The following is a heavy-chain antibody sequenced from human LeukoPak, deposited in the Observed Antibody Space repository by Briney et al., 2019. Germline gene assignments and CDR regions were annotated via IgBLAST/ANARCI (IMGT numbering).Heavy chain of an antibody. CDR2: IIPIFGTA. Sequence: SVKVPCKASGGTFSSYAISWVRQAPGQGLEWMGGIIPIFGTANYAQKFQGRVTITTDESTSTAYMELSSLRSEDTAVYYCARESSVAGNYYYYYMDVWGKGTTVTVSS. D-gene: IGHD6-19*01. J-gene: IGHJ6*03. V-gene: IGHV1-69*05. CDR3: ARESSVAGNYYYYYMDV. CDR1: GGTFSSYA.